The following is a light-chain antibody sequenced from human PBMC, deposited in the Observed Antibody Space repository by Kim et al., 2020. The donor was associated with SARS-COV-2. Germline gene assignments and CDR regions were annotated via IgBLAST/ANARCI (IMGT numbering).Light chain of an antibody. Sequence: ALGQTGRITCQGDSLRSYYSSWYQQKPGQAPVLVIYGKNNRPSGIPDRFSGSSSGNTASLTITGAQAEDEADYYCNSRDSSGNHWVFGGGTKLTVL. CDR1: SLRSYY. CDR3: NSRDSSGNHWV. V-gene: IGLV3-19*01. CDR2: GKN. J-gene: IGLJ3*02.